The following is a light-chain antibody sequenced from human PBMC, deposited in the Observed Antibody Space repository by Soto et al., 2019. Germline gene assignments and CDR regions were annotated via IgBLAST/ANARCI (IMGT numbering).Light chain of an antibody. Sequence: EIVLTQSPGTLSLSPGERATLSCRASQSVSSSYLAWYQQKPGQAPRLLIYGASGRATGIPDRFSGSGSGTDFTLTTSRLEPEDFAVYYCQQYSSSLITFGQGTRRRL. CDR1: QSVSSSY. CDR2: GAS. CDR3: QQYSSSLIT. J-gene: IGKJ5*01. V-gene: IGKV3-20*01.